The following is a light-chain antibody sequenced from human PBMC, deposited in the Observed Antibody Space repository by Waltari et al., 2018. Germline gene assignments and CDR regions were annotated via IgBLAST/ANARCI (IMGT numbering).Light chain of an antibody. CDR3: QNHERIPAV. Sequence: LTQSPHTLSLPSGARATSPCRASQSITSYLIWYQQKPGQAPRLLIYQPSIRATGIPERFSGSGYGTDFSLTISKLEPEDFAAYYCQNHERIPAVFGQGTKVEIK. V-gene: IGKV3-20*01. CDR2: QPS. J-gene: IGKJ1*01. CDR1: QSITSY.